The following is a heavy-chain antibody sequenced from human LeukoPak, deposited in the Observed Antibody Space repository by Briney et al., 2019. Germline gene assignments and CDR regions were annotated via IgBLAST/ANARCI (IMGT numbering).Heavy chain of an antibody. J-gene: IGHJ4*02. Sequence: GGSLRLSCAASGFTFSSYSMKWVRQAPGEGVEWVSSISSSSSYIYYADSVKGRFTISRDNAKNSLYLQMNSLRAEDTAVYYCARQMVAGTGVDYWGQGTLVTVSS. D-gene: IGHD6-19*01. CDR1: GFTFSSYS. V-gene: IGHV3-21*01. CDR3: ARQMVAGTGVDY. CDR2: ISSSSSYI.